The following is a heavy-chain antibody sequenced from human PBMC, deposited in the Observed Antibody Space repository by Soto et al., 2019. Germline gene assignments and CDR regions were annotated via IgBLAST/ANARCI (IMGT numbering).Heavy chain of an antibody. CDR3: AGGKWEPNPGSYYYGMDG. J-gene: IGHJ6*02. V-gene: IGHV1-18*01. CDR2: ISAYSGNT. CDR1: GYTFTSYG. D-gene: IGHD1-26*01. Sequence: QVQLVQSGAEVKKPGASVKVSCKASGYTFTSYGISWVRQAPGQGLEWMGWISAYSGNTNYAQKLQGRVPMTTDTSTSTAYMELRGLRSEDTAVCYCAGGKWEPNPGSYYYGMDGWGQGTTVTVSS.